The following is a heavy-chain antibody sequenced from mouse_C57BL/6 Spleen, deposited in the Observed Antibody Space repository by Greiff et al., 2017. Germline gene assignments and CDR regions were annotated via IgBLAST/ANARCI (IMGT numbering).Heavy chain of an antibody. Sequence: VQLQQSGPELVKPGASVKISCKASGYTFTDYNMDWVKQSHGKSLEWIGDINPNNGGTIYNQKFKGKATLTVDKSSSTAYMELRSLTSEDTAVYYCARDGKLRRYFDVWGTGTTVTVSS. CDR2: INPNNGGT. V-gene: IGHV1-18*01. D-gene: IGHD1-2*01. CDR3: ARDGKLRRYFDV. J-gene: IGHJ1*03. CDR1: GYTFTDYN.